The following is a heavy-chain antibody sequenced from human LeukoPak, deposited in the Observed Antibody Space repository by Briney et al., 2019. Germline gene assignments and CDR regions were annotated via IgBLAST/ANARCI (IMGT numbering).Heavy chain of an antibody. J-gene: IGHJ4*02. CDR3: ARGAGYNYPYYFDY. D-gene: IGHD5-24*01. Sequence: GGSLRLSCAASGFTVSSNYMNWVRQAPGKGLEWVSVIYGGGNIYYADSVRGRFTISRDNSKNPLYLQMNSLRAEDTAVYYCARGAGYNYPYYFDYWGQGTLVTGSS. V-gene: IGHV3-53*01. CDR1: GFTVSSNY. CDR2: IYGGGNI.